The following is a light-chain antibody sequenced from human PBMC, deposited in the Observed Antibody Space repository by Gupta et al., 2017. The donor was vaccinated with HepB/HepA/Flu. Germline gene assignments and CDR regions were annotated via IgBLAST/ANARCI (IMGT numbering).Light chain of an antibody. V-gene: IGKV1-39*01. CDR3: QQWYATPRT. CDR2: VAS. CDR1: QSISTY. Sequence: DIQMTQSPSSLSASVGDRVTITCRASQSISTYLNWYQQRPGKAPNLLIYVASSLQSGVPSRFSGSGSGTDFTLTISRLQPEDFATYYCQQWYATPRTFGPGTKVEIK. J-gene: IGKJ1*01.